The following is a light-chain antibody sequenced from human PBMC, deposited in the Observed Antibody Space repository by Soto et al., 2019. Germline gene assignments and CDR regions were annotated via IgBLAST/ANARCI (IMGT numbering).Light chain of an antibody. CDR3: QQYYISWS. Sequence: DVKITQSPSTLSASLRHRATITCRASQFVSSFLGWYQQKPGKVPKLLIFDVSILASGVPSRFSGSGSGTEFTLTISSLQPEDFATYSCQQYYISWSFGQGTEVDI. J-gene: IGKJ1*01. CDR2: DVS. V-gene: IGKV1-5*01. CDR1: QFVSSF.